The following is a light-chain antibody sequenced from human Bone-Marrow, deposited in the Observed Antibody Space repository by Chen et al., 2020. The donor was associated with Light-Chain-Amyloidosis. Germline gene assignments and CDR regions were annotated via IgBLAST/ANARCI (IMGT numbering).Light chain of an antibody. Sequence: SYVLPQPSSLSVAPGQTATIACGGNNIGSTSVHWYQPTPGQAPLLVVYDDSDRPSGIPERLSGSNSGNTATLTISRVEAGDEADYYCQVWDRSSDRPVFGGGTKLTVL. CDR2: DDS. V-gene: IGLV3-21*02. CDR1: NIGSTS. J-gene: IGLJ3*02. CDR3: QVWDRSSDRPV.